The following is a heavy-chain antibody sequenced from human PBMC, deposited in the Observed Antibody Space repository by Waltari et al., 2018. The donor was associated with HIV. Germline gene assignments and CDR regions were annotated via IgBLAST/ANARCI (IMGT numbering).Heavy chain of an antibody. J-gene: IGHJ4*02. D-gene: IGHD2-15*01. CDR2: IKSKSDGGTT. CDR1: GFTLTNAW. V-gene: IGHV3-15*01. Sequence: EVQLVESGGGLVKPGGSLRRSCGASGFTLTNAWMTWVRQAPGKGLEWVGRIKSKSDGGTTDYAAPLKGRFIISRDDSNNTLYLQMNSLKSEDTAVYYCTTVSTLGYCSGGTCNWGQGTLVTVSS. CDR3: TTVSTLGYCSGGTCN.